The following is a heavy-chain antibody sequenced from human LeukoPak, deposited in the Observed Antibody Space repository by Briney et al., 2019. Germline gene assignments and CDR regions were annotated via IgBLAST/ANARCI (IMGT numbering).Heavy chain of an antibody. D-gene: IGHD6-19*01. J-gene: IGHJ4*02. V-gene: IGHV3-30-3*01. CDR3: ARSYRSGWYYFDY. Sequence: GGSLRLSCAASGFTFSSYAMHWVRQAPGKGLGWVAVMSYGGTYKYYADSVKGRFTISRDNSKNTVHLQMNSLRYEDTAVYYCARSYRSGWYYFDYWGQGTLVTVSS. CDR2: MSYGGTYK. CDR1: GFTFSSYA.